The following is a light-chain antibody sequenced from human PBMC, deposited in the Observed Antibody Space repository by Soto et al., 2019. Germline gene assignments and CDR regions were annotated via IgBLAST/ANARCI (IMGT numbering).Light chain of an antibody. CDR2: GAS. CDR3: QQYNKWALFT. J-gene: IGKJ3*01. CDR1: QSVSSN. Sequence: DIVMTQSPATLSVSPGERATLSCRARQSVSSNVAWYQQRPGQAPRLLIYGASARATGIPARFSGSGSGTEFTLTISSRQSEDFAVYYCQQYNKWALFTFGHGNRVYMK. V-gene: IGKV3-15*01.